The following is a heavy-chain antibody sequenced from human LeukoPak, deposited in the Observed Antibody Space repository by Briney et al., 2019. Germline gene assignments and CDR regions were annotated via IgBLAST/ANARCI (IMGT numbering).Heavy chain of an antibody. J-gene: IGHJ5*02. CDR3: ARNEYYYDSSGYLSDNWFDP. D-gene: IGHD3-22*01. CDR2: ISPYNGNT. V-gene: IGHV1-18*01. CDR1: GYTFTNYG. Sequence: ASVKVSCKASGYTFTNYGINWVRQAPGQGLEWMGWISPYNGNTNYAQKLQGRVTMTTDTSTSTAYMELRSLRSDDTAVYYCARNEYYYDSSGYLSDNWFDPWGQGTLVTVSS.